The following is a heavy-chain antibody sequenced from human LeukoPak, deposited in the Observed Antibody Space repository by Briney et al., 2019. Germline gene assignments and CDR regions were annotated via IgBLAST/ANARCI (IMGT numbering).Heavy chain of an antibody. CDR1: GFTFTNYA. D-gene: IGHD2-21*02. CDR3: ARGFVLGAAKNYFAY. CDR2: ISYNGTNK. J-gene: IGHJ4*02. V-gene: IGHV3-30-3*01. Sequence: GRSLRLSCAASGFTFTNYALHWVRQAPGKGLEWVAVISYNGTNKYYADSVKGRFTISRDNSKNTLSLQMNSLRAEDTALYYCARGFVLGAAKNYFAYWGQGALVTVSS.